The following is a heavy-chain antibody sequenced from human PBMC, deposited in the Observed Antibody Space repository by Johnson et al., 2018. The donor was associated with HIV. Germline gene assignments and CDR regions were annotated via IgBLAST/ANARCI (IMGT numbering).Heavy chain of an antibody. CDR2: IKEDGSEK. D-gene: IGHD2/OR15-2a*01. CDR3: ARSVSLVRGALDI. V-gene: IGHV3-7*05. CDR1: GFTFGTYW. J-gene: IGHJ3*02. Sequence: VQLVESGGGLVQPGGSLRLSCAASGFTFGTYWMSWVRQAPGKGLEWVTNIKEDGSEKYYVDSVRSRFTISRDNAKNSLYLQMNSLRVDDTAVYYCARSVSLVRGALDIWGQGTMVTVSS.